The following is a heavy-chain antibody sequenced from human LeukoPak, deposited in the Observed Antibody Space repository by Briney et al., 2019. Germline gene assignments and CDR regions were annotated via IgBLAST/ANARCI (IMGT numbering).Heavy chain of an antibody. CDR3: ARGESGYCSSTSCYEIPYYYYGMDV. V-gene: IGHV4-39*07. D-gene: IGHD2-2*03. Sequence: SETLSLTCTVSGGSISSSSYYWGWIRQPPGKVLEWIGSIYYSGSTYYNPSLKSRVTISVDTSKNQFSLKLSSVTAADTAVYYCARGESGYCSSTSCYEIPYYYYGMDVWGQGTTVTVSS. CDR1: GGSISSSSYY. CDR2: IYYSGST. J-gene: IGHJ6*02.